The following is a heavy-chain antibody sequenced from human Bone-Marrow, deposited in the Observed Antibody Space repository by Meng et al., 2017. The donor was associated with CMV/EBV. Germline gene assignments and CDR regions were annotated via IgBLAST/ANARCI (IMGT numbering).Heavy chain of an antibody. CDR1: GYTFTSYG. V-gene: IGHV1-8*02. D-gene: IGHD7-27*01. Sequence: ASVNVSCKASGYTFTSYGISWVRQATGQGLEWMGWMNPNIGNTGYAQKFQGRVTMTRNNSISTAYMELSSLRSEDTDIYYCARGNWGDYWGQGTLVTVSS. CDR2: MNPNIGNT. CDR3: ARGNWGDY. J-gene: IGHJ4*02.